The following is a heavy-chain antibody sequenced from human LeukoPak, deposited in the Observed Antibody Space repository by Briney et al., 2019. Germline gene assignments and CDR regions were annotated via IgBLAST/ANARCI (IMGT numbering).Heavy chain of an antibody. D-gene: IGHD3-22*01. V-gene: IGHV1-2*02. J-gene: IGHJ4*02. Sequence: ASVKVSCKASGYTFTGYYMHWVRQAPGQGLEWMGWINPNSGGTNYAQKFQGRVTMTRDMSTSTVYMELSSLRSEDTAVYYCARGTDYSDSSGYLVWGQGALVTVSS. CDR1: GYTFTGYY. CDR3: ARGTDYSDSSGYLV. CDR2: INPNSGGT.